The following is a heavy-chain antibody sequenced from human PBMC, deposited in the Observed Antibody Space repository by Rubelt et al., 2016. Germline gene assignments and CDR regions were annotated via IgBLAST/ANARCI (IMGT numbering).Heavy chain of an antibody. CDR1: VFTVSSNY. CDR2: ISSDLIT. CDR3: ARGPAERYFDL. J-gene: IGHJ2*01. V-gene: IGHV3-53*04. Sequence: EVQLVESGGALVQPGGSLRLSCAASVFTVSSNYMTWVRQAPGKGLEWVAAISSDLITYYADSVQARFTISRHNSKNTLYLKMNSLRAEDTAVYYCARGPAERYFDLWGRGTLVTVSS.